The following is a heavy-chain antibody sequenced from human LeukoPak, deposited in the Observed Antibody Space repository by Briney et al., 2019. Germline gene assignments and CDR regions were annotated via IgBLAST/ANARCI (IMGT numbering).Heavy chain of an antibody. Sequence: GGSLRLSCAASGFTFSSYAMTWVRQAPGKGLEWVSGISGSGGATYYADSVQGRFTISRDNSRNILYLQMNSLRDEDTALYYCAKDRIGVLPDAFDIWGQGTMVTVSS. CDR2: ISGSGGAT. CDR1: GFTFSSYA. CDR3: AKDRIGVLPDAFDI. D-gene: IGHD3-3*01. V-gene: IGHV3-23*01. J-gene: IGHJ3*02.